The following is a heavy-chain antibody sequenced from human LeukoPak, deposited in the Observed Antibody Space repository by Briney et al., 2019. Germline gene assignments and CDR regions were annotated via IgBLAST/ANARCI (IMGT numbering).Heavy chain of an antibody. J-gene: IGHJ4*02. CDR1: GFSLRASAGG. D-gene: IGHD3-10*01. Sequence: SGPTLLQPTRTLTLTFTFSGFSLRASAGGGGWIRQPPGKALEWLALIYWNNNERYSPSLKSRLTITKDTSKNQVVLTMTNVDPLDTGTYYCARIWFGELFPFDYWGQGTLVTVSS. V-gene: IGHV2-5*01. CDR2: IYWNNNE. CDR3: ARIWFGELFPFDY.